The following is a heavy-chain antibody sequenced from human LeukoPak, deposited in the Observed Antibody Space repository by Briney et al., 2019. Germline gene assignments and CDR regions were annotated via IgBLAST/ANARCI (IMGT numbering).Heavy chain of an antibody. Sequence: SETLSLTCTLSGGSISSYYWSWIRQPPGKGLEWIGYISYSGSTTYNPSLKSRVTISVDTSKDQFSLKMDSVTAADSAVYYCARGYASGGAPYYYGMDVWGQGTTVTVSS. V-gene: IGHV4-59*01. J-gene: IGHJ6*02. CDR2: ISYSGST. CDR1: GGSISSYY. D-gene: IGHD3-10*01. CDR3: ARGYASGGAPYYYGMDV.